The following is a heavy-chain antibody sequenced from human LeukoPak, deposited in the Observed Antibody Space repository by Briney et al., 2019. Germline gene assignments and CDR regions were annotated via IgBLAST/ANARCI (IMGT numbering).Heavy chain of an antibody. J-gene: IGHJ3*02. CDR1: GYRFTSYW. CDR2: IYPGDSDT. Sequence: KGGESLKISCKGSGYRFTSYWIGWVRQMPGKGLECMGIIYPGDSDTRYSPSFQGQVTISGNKSISTAYLQWSSLEASDTAMYYCARYRTSDAFDNWGQGTMVTVSS. D-gene: IGHD1-1*01. V-gene: IGHV5-51*01. CDR3: ARYRTSDAFDN.